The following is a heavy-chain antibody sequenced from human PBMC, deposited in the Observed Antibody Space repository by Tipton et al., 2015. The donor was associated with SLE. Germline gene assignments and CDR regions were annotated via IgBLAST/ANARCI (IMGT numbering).Heavy chain of an antibody. CDR3: ARGGYDFWSGPGNY. CDR1: GGSISSYY. V-gene: IGHV4-59*08. Sequence: TLSLTCTVSGGSISSYYWGWFRQPPGKGLEWIGYIYYSGATNYNPSLKSRVTISVDTSKNQFSLKLSSVTAADTAVYYCARGGYDFWSGPGNYWGQGTLVTVSS. J-gene: IGHJ4*02. CDR2: IYYSGAT. D-gene: IGHD3-3*01.